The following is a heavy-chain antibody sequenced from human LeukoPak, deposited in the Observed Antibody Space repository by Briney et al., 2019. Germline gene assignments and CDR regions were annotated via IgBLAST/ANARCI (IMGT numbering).Heavy chain of an antibody. CDR2: INSDGRST. CDR3: AEGPYTSFVDY. D-gene: IGHD2-2*01. Sequence: GGSLRLSCAASGFTFSSYWMHWVRQAPGKGLVWVSRINSDGRSTSYADSVKGRFTISKDNAKNTLYLQMNSLRAEDTAVYYCAEGPYTSFVDYWGQRTLVTVSS. CDR1: GFTFSSYW. V-gene: IGHV3-74*01. J-gene: IGHJ4*02.